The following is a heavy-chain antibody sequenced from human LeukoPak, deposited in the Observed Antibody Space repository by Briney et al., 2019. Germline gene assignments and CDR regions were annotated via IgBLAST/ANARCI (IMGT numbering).Heavy chain of an antibody. CDR3: ARDSSPRPVQPYYFDY. CDR2: ISSSGSTI. D-gene: IGHD6-13*01. CDR1: GSTFSSYE. V-gene: IGHV3-48*03. J-gene: IGHJ4*02. Sequence: GGSLRLSCAASGSTFSSYEMNWVRQAPGKGLEWVSYISSSGSTIYYADSVKGRFTISRDNAKNSLYLQMNSLRAEDTAVYYCARDSSPRPVQPYYFDYWGQGTLVTVSS.